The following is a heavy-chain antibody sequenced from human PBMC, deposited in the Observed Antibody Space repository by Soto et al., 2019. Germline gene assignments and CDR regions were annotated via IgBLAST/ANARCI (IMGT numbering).Heavy chain of an antibody. V-gene: IGHV4-34*01. D-gene: IGHD6-13*01. J-gene: IGHJ5*02. CDR3: ASVPRIAAAGRWAWWFDP. CDR2: VNHSGST. Sequence: SETLSLACAVNGGSFSGYYWSWIRQPPGKGLEWIGEVNHSGSTNYNPSLKSRVTMSVDTSKNQFSLKVSSVTAADTAVDYCASVPRIAAAGRWAWWFDPCGQRTLVTVS. CDR1: GGSFSGYY.